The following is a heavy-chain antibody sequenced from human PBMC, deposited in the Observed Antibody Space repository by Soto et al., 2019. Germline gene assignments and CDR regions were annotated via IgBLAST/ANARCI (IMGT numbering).Heavy chain of an antibody. J-gene: IGHJ6*02. CDR3: ARDAGYSSCWLHYYYYGMDV. CDR2: IIPIFGTA. Sequence: QVQLVQSGAEVKKPGSSVKVSCKASGGTFSSYAISWVRQAPGQGLEWMGGIIPIFGTANYAQKFQGRVTITADESTSTAYMELSSLRSEDTAVYYCARDAGYSSCWLHYYYYGMDVWGQGTTVTVS. CDR1: GGTFSSYA. D-gene: IGHD6-19*01. V-gene: IGHV1-69*01.